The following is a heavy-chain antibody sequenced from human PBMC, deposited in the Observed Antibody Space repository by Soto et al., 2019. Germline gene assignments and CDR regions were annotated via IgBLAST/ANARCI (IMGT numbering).Heavy chain of an antibody. CDR2: ISSSSSTI. D-gene: IGHD3-10*01. J-gene: IGHJ6*02. CDR1: GFTFSSYS. Sequence: PGGSLRLSCAASGFTFSSYSMNWVRQAPGKGLEWVSYISSSSSTIYYADSVKGRFTISRDNAKNSPYLQMNSLRDEDTAVYYCAREKGVYYGSGSTYGMDVWGQGTTVTVSS. V-gene: IGHV3-48*02. CDR3: AREKGVYYGSGSTYGMDV.